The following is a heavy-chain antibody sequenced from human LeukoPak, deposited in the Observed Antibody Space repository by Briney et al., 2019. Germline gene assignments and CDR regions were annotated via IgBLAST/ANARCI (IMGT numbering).Heavy chain of an antibody. V-gene: IGHV3-53*01. CDR3: TRGTGLSHASPDY. CDR2: IYSGGST. Sequence: PGGSLRLSCAASGFTVSSNYMSWVRQAPGKGLEWVSVIYSGGSTYYTDSVKGRFTISRDNSKNTLYLQMNSLRGEDTAVYYCTRGTGLSHASPDYWGQGTLVTVSS. D-gene: IGHD3-16*01. J-gene: IGHJ4*02. CDR1: GFTVSSNY.